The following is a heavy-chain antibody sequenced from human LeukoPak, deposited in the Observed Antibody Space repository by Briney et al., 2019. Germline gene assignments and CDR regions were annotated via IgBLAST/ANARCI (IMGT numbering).Heavy chain of an antibody. D-gene: IGHD3-10*01. CDR3: ARDMVRGVIGGGDY. CDR2: ISSSSSYI. J-gene: IGHJ4*02. Sequence: GGSLRLSCAASGFTFRNYAMNWVRQAPGKGLEWVSSISSSSSYIYYADSVKGRFTISRDDAKNSLYLQMNSLRAEDTAVYYCARDMVRGVIGGGDYWGQGTLVTVSS. CDR1: GFTFRNYA. V-gene: IGHV3-21*01.